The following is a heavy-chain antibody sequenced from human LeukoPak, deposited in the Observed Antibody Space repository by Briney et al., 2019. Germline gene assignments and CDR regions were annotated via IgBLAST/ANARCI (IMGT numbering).Heavy chain of an antibody. D-gene: IGHD2-2*01. J-gene: IGHJ3*02. V-gene: IGHV4-30-2*01. CDR2: IYHSGST. CDR1: GGSISSGGYY. Sequence: SETLSLTCTVSGGSISSGGYYWSWIRQPPGKGLEWIGYIYHSGSTYYNPSLKSRVTISVDRSENQFSLKLSSVTAADTAVYYCARQGHCSSIRCYNAFDIWGQGTMLTVSS. CDR3: ARQGHCSSIRCYNAFDI.